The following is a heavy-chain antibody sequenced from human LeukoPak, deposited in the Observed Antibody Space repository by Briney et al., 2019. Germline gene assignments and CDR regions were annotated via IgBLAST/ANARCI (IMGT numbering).Heavy chain of an antibody. V-gene: IGHV3-7*01. J-gene: IGHJ4*02. Sequence: PGGSLRLSCAASGFTFSTYWMTWVRQAPGKGLEWVATIKLDGSDKYYVDSVKGRFTISRDNAKNSLYLQMNSLRAEDTAVYYCARDQIARYPATFDFWGQGTLVNVSS. CDR2: IKLDGSDK. CDR3: ARDQIARYPATFDF. D-gene: IGHD6-25*01. CDR1: GFTFSTYW.